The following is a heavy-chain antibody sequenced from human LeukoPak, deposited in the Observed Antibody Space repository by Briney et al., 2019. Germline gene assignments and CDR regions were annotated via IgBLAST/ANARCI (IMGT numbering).Heavy chain of an antibody. CDR3: ARDDRSGWYMVHDAFDI. J-gene: IGHJ3*02. Sequence: GGSLRLSCAASGFTFSSYPMHWVRQAPGKGLEWVTVISYDGSNKYYADSVKGRFTISRDNSKNTLYLQMNSLRAEDTAVYYCARDDRSGWYMVHDAFDIWGQGTMVTVSS. CDR2: ISYDGSNK. CDR1: GFTFSSYP. V-gene: IGHV3-30-3*01. D-gene: IGHD6-19*01.